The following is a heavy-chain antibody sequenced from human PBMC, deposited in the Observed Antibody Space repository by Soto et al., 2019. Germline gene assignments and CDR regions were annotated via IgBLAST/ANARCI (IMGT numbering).Heavy chain of an antibody. J-gene: IGHJ4*02. V-gene: IGHV3-33*08. CDR3: ARDASKDCLGGHGGSCYLAF. CDR2: IRYDGSNK. CDR1: GFTFSSYA. Sequence: PGGSLRLSCAASGFTFSSYAMSWVRQAPGKGLEGVSAIRYDGSNKFYAVSVKGRFTISRDNSMNTLYLQMNSLRADDTAVYYCARDASKDCLGGHGGSCYLAFWGQGTLVTVSS. D-gene: IGHD2-15*01.